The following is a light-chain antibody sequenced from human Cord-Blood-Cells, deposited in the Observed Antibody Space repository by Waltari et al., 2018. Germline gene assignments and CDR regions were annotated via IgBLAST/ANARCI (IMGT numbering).Light chain of an antibody. J-gene: IGKJ1*01. CDR2: WTS. Sequence: DIVMTQSPDSLAVSLCERATINCKSSQSVLYSANNKNYLAWYQQKPGQPPKMVSYWTSTRGSAVPDRFSGCGSGTDFTLTSSSLQAEEVAVYYCQQYYSTWTFGQGTKVEIK. CDR1: QSVLYSANNKNY. CDR3: QQYYSTWT. V-gene: IGKV4-1*01.